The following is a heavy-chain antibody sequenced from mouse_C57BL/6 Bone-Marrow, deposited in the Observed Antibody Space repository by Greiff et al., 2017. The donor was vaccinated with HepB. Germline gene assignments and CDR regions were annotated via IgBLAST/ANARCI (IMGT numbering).Heavy chain of an antibody. Sequence: QVQLQQPGAELVKPGASVMMSCKASGYTFTSYWITWVKQRPGQGLEWIGDIYPGSGSTNYNEKFKSKATLTVDTSSSTAYMQLSSLTSEDSAVYYCARDSSGPAWFAYWGQGTLVTVSA. CDR3: ARDSSGPAWFAY. D-gene: IGHD3-2*02. CDR2: IYPGSGST. CDR1: GYTFTSYW. V-gene: IGHV1-55*01. J-gene: IGHJ3*01.